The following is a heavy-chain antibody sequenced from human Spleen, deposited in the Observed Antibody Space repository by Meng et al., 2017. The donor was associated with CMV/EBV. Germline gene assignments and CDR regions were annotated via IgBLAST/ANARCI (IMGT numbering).Heavy chain of an antibody. V-gene: IGHV3-33*01. CDR2: MGDDGSKR. Sequence: GGSLRLSCAPSGFTFSSSGMHWVRQGPGKRLEWVASMGDDGSKRYYADSVKGRFTISRDNSKNTLYVQMNSLRAEDTAFYFCARKPGFDFWPGPYDYWGQGTLVTVSS. CDR1: GFTFSSSG. CDR3: ARKPGFDFWPGPYDY. J-gene: IGHJ4*02. D-gene: IGHD3/OR15-3a*01.